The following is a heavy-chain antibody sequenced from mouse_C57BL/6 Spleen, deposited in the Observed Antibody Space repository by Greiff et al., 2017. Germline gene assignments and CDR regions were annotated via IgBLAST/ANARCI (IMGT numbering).Heavy chain of an antibody. J-gene: IGHJ4*01. CDR2: IYPGSGST. V-gene: IGHV1-55*01. Sequence: QVQLQQPGAELVKPGASVKMSCKASGYTFTSYWITWVKQRPGQGLEWIGDIYPGSGSTNYNEKFKSKATLTVDTSSSTAYMQLSSLTSEDSAVYYCARRGYGYDVRDYAMDYWGQGTSVTVSS. CDR1: GYTFTSYW. D-gene: IGHD2-2*01. CDR3: ARRGYGYDVRDYAMDY.